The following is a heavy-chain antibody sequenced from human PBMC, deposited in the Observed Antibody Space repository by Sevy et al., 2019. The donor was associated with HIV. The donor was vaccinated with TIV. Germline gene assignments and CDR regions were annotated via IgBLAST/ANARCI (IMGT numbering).Heavy chain of an antibody. J-gene: IGHJ4*02. D-gene: IGHD6-19*01. Sequence: ASVKVSCKVSGYTLTELSMHWVRQAPGKGLEWMGGFDPEDGETIYAQKFQGRVTMTEDTSTDTAYMELSSLRSEDTAMYYGAKDLFKLRGWYVWSQGTLVTVTS. CDR2: FDPEDGET. CDR3: AKDLFKLRGWYV. V-gene: IGHV1-24*01. CDR1: GYTLTELS.